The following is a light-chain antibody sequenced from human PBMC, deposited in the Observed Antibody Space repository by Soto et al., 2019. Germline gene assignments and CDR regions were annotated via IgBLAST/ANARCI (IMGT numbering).Light chain of an antibody. V-gene: IGKV3-15*01. CDR1: QSVSSN. CDR3: QQYNNWPPWT. CDR2: GAS. J-gene: IGKJ1*01. Sequence: EIVMTQSPATLSVSPGERATLSCRASQSVSSNLAWYQQKPGQAPRLLIYGASTMATGIPVRFSGSGSGTEFTLTISGLQSEDFAVYYCQQYNNWPPWTFGRGTKVEIK.